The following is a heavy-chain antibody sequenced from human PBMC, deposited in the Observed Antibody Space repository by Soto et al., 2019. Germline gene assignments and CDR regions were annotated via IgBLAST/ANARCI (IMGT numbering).Heavy chain of an antibody. V-gene: IGHV1-69*13. D-gene: IGHD6-13*01. CDR3: ARTNFSSWYDPYYYGMDG. CDR2: IIPIFGTA. Sequence: ASVKVSCKASGGTFSSYAISWVRQAPGQGLEWMGGIIPIFGTANYAQKFQGRVTITADESTSTAYMELSSLRSEDTAVYYCARTNFSSWYDPYYYGMDGWGQGTTVTVSS. J-gene: IGHJ6*02. CDR1: GGTFSSYA.